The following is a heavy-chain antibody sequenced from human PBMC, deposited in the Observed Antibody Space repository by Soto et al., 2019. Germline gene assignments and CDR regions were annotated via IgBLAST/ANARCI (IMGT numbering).Heavy chain of an antibody. CDR2: IYPSDSDT. D-gene: IGHD3-3*01. Sequence: PGESLKISCMGSGYNFAGYWIAWVRQMPGKGLELMGIIYPSDSDTRYRPSFQGQVTISADKSTSSAYLQWSSLRASDTAMYYCARGGVSTRTFDYWGQGTPVTVSS. CDR1: GYNFAGYW. V-gene: IGHV5-51*01. CDR3: ARGGVSTRTFDY. J-gene: IGHJ4*02.